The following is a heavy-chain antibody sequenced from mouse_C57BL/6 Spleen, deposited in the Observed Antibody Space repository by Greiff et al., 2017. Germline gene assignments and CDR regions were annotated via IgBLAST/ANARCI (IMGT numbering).Heavy chain of an antibody. V-gene: IGHV5-17*01. CDR1: GFTFSDYG. D-gene: IGHD4-1*02. CDR2: ISSGSSTI. Sequence: EVQRVESGGGLVKPGGSLKLSCAASGFTFSDYGMHWVRQAPEKGLEWVAYISSGSSTIYYAAPVKGRFTISRDNAKNTLFLQMTRLRSEDTAMYYCARQLGRGAWFAYWGQGTLVTVSA. J-gene: IGHJ3*01. CDR3: ARQLGRGAWFAY.